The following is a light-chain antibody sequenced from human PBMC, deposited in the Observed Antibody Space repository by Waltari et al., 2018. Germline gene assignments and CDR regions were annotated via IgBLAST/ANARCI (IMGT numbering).Light chain of an antibody. Sequence: IQMTQSPSSLSASVGDRVTMTCRASQGINTALAWYQQKPGKAPNLLIYDASNLESGVPARFSGSGSGTDFSLTISSLQPEDFATYYCQQFISYPRTFGGGTKVEIK. CDR3: QQFISYPRT. J-gene: IGKJ4*01. CDR1: QGINTA. CDR2: DAS. V-gene: IGKV1-13*02.